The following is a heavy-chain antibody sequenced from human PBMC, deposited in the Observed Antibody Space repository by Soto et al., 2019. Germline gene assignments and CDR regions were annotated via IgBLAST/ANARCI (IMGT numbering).Heavy chain of an antibody. CDR2: IRSKANSYAT. CDR1: GFTFSGSA. CDR3: TSPHDYGDYASEPIDY. J-gene: IGHJ4*02. Sequence: EVQLVESGGGLVQPGGSLKLSCAASGFTFSGSAMHWVRQASGKGLEWVGRIRSKANSYATAYAASVKGRFTISRDDSKNTAYLQMNSLKTEDTAVYYCTSPHDYGDYASEPIDYWGQGTLVTVSS. V-gene: IGHV3-73*02. D-gene: IGHD4-17*01.